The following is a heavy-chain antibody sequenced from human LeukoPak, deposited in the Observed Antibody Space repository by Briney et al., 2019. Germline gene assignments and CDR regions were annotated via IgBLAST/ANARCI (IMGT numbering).Heavy chain of an antibody. CDR1: GFTFSSYA. J-gene: IGHJ3*02. CDR3: AKGLSSVKGAFDI. Sequence: GGSLRLSCEASGFTFSSYAMSWVRQAPGKGLEWVSAISGSGGSTYYADSVKGRFTISRDNSKNTLYLQMNSLRAEDTAVYYCAKGLSSVKGAFDIWGQGTMVTVSS. V-gene: IGHV3-23*01. D-gene: IGHD4-11*01. CDR2: ISGSGGST.